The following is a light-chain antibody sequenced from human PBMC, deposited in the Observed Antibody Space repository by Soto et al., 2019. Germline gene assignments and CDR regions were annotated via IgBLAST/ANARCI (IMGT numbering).Light chain of an antibody. CDR3: YSYAGNKYV. CDR1: SSDVGGYDY. J-gene: IGLJ1*01. V-gene: IGLV2-8*01. CDR2: EVS. Sequence: QSVLTPPPSASGSPGQSVTISCTGTSSDVGGYDYVSWYQQHPGRAPKLIIFEVSKRPSGVPDRFSGSKSANTASLTVSGLQAEDEADYYCYSYAGNKYVFGTGTKVTVL.